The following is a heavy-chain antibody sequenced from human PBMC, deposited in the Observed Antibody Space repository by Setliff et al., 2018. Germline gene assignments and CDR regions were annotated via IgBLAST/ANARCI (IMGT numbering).Heavy chain of an antibody. Sequence: GGSLRLSCAASGFTFSGSAMHWVRQASGKGLEWVGRIRSKANSYATAYAASVKGRFTISRDDSKNTAYLQMNSLKTEDTAVYYCTRHWVDYGSGRPYYYHGMDVWGQGTTVTVSS. V-gene: IGHV3-73*01. D-gene: IGHD3-10*01. CDR3: TRHWVDYGSGRPYYYHGMDV. CDR2: IRSKANSYAT. J-gene: IGHJ6*02. CDR1: GFTFSGSA.